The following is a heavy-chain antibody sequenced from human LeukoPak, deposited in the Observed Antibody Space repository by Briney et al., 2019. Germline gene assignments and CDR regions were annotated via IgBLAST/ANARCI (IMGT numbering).Heavy chain of an antibody. J-gene: IGHJ3*02. V-gene: IGHV3-74*01. CDR3: AREYDTSAFDI. D-gene: IGHD3-22*01. Sequence: GGSLRLSCAASGFTFSSYWMHWVRQAPGKGLVWVSRINSDGSSTSYADSVKGRFTISRDNAKNTLYLQMNSLRAEDTAVYYCAREYDTSAFDIWGQGTMVTVSS. CDR2: INSDGSST. CDR1: GFTFSSYW.